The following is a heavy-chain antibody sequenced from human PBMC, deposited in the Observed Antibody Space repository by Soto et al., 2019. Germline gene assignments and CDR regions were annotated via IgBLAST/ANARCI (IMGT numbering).Heavy chain of an antibody. J-gene: IGHJ5*02. CDR1: GGTFSSYA. CDR3: ARDPRIAAAVRYNWFDP. D-gene: IGHD6-13*01. V-gene: IGHV1-69*01. Sequence: KVSCKASGGTFSSYAISWVRQAPGQGLEWMGGIIPIFGTANYAQKFQGRVTITADESTSTAYMELSSLRSEDTAVYYCARDPRIAAAVRYNWFDPWGQGTLVTVSS. CDR2: IIPIFGTA.